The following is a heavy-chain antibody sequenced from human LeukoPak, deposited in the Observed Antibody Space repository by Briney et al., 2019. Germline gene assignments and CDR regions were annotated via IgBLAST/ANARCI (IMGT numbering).Heavy chain of an antibody. Sequence: ASVKVSCKASGYTFTSYYIHWVRQAPGQGLEWMGLINPNSGGTNYAQKFQGRVTMTRDTPITTAYMELSRLRSDDTAVYYCARVVAGNWFDPWGQGTLVTVSS. CDR2: INPNSGGT. CDR3: ARVVAGNWFDP. V-gene: IGHV1-2*02. D-gene: IGHD6-19*01. CDR1: GYTFTSYY. J-gene: IGHJ5*02.